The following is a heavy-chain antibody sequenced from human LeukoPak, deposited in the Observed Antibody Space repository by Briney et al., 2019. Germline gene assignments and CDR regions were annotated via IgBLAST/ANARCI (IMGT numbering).Heavy chain of an antibody. V-gene: IGHV3-23*01. CDR3: AKDLWFGGSAFDS. CDR1: GFTFKNSA. CDR2: ISGSRDNS. D-gene: IGHD3-10*01. J-gene: IGHJ4*01. Sequence: GGSLRLSCAASGFTFKNSAMSWVRQAPGRGLEWVSTISGSRDNSYYADSVKGRFTISRDFFQNTLYLEMNSLTADDTALYYCAKDLWFGGSAFDSWGQGTLVTVSS.